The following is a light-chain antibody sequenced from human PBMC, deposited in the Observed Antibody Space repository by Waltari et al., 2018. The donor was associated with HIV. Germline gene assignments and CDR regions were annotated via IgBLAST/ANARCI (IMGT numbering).Light chain of an antibody. J-gene: IGKJ2*01. CDR1: QTIFYKSNNKNY. CDR2: WAS. Sequence: DIVMTQSPESLAVSLGERATINCKSSQTIFYKSNNKNYLDWYQRKPGQSPKLLISWASNREFGVPDRFSGSGSGTDFTLTISSLQAEDVAVYYCQQFYRTPYTFGQGTRLEFK. CDR3: QQFYRTPYT. V-gene: IGKV4-1*01.